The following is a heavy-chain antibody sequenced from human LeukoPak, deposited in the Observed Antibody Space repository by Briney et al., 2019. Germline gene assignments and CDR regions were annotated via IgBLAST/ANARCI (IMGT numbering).Heavy chain of an antibody. CDR3: ATGVTRYFDWLSVFDY. V-gene: IGHV1-24*01. Sequence: ASVKVSCKVSGYTLTELSMHWVRQAPGKGLEWMGGFDPEDGETIYAQKFQGRVTMTEDTSTDTAYMELSSLRSEDTAVYYCATGVTRYFDWLSVFDYWGQGTLVTVSS. D-gene: IGHD3-9*01. CDR2: FDPEDGET. J-gene: IGHJ4*02. CDR1: GYTLTELS.